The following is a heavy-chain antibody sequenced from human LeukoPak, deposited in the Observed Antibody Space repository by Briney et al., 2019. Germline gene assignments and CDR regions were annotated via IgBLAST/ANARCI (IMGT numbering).Heavy chain of an antibody. Sequence: GGSLRLSCAASGFTFSSYGMHWVRQAPGKGLEWVAFIRYDGSNKYYADSVKGRFTISRDNSKNTLYLQMNSLRAEDTAVYYCAKDPNIVVVPAAGYDYWGQGTLVTVSS. CDR1: GFTFSSYG. CDR2: IRYDGSNK. V-gene: IGHV3-30*02. D-gene: IGHD2-2*01. J-gene: IGHJ4*02. CDR3: AKDPNIVVVPAAGYDY.